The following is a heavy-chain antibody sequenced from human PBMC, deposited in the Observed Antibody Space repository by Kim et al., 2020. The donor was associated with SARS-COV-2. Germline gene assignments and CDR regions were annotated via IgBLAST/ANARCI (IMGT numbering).Heavy chain of an antibody. CDR3: ARVPKDYGDQYYFDY. CDR2: IYHSGST. V-gene: IGHV4-38-2*02. D-gene: IGHD4-17*01. CDR1: GYSISSGYY. J-gene: IGHJ4*02. Sequence: SETLSLTCTVSGYSISSGYYWGWIRQPPGKGLEWIGSIYHSGSTYYNPSLKSRVTISVDTSKNQFSLKLSSVTAADTAVYYCARVPKDYGDQYYFDYWGQGTLVTVSS.